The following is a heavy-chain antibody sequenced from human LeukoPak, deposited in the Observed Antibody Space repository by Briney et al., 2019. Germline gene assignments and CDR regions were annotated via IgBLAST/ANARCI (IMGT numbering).Heavy chain of an antibody. Sequence: SETLSLTCTASGGSISSSSYYWGWIRQPPGKGLEWIGSIYYSGSTYYNPSLKSRVTISVDTSKNQYSLKLSSVTAADTAVYYCARVSDITMVRGVITGAFDIWGQGTMVTVSS. V-gene: IGHV4-39*07. J-gene: IGHJ3*02. D-gene: IGHD3-10*01. CDR1: GGSISSSSYY. CDR2: IYYSGST. CDR3: ARVSDITMVRGVITGAFDI.